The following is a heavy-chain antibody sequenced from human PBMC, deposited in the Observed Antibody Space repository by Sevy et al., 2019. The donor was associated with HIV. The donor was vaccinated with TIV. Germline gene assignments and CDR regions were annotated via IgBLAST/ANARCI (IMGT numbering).Heavy chain of an antibody. CDR1: GYTFTNYY. J-gene: IGHJ4*02. V-gene: IGHV1-2*02. D-gene: IGHD3-22*01. CDR3: ASPLGGVVVTY. Sequence: ASVKVSCKASGYTFTNYYIHWVRQAPGQGLEWMGWVNPLSGAAKSPQQFQDKVTMTRDTSIATAYMELNYLISDDTAVYYCASPLGGVVVTYWGQGTLVTVSS. CDR2: VNPLSGAA.